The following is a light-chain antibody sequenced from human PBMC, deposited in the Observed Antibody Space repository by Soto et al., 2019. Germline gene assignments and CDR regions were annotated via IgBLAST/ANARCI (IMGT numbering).Light chain of an antibody. J-gene: IGKJ5*01. CDR1: QSISSY. CDR2: DAS. CDR3: QQSYGTPRT. V-gene: IGKV1-39*01. Sequence: DIQLTQSPSSLSAFVGDRVTITCRASQSISSYLNWYQHKPGKAPNLLIYDASGLHSGVPSRFSGSGSGTDFTLTISNLQPEDFATYYCQQSYGTPRTFGQGTRLEIK.